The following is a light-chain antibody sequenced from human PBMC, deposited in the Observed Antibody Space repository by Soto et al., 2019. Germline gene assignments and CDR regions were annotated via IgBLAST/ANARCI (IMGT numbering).Light chain of an antibody. V-gene: IGKV1-39*01. Sequence: DMQMTQSPSSLSASVGDRVTITCRASQSISNYLNWYQQKPGKAPKLLNYAASSMQSGVPSRFSGSGSETDFTLTISSLQPDDSATYYCQQSFRPLWTFGQGTKVEV. CDR2: AAS. CDR3: QQSFRPLWT. J-gene: IGKJ1*01. CDR1: QSISNY.